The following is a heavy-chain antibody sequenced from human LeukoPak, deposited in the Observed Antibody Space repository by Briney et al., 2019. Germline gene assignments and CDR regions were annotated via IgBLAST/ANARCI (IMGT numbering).Heavy chain of an antibody. Sequence: GWSLRLSCAASGFTFSSYGMHWVRQAPGKGLAGVACIRYDGGNKYYADSVKGRFTISRDNSKNTLYLQMNSLRAEDTAVYYCANGGGWDTAMFNDYSGQGTLVTVSS. J-gene: IGHJ4*02. CDR2: IRYDGGNK. D-gene: IGHD5-18*01. CDR1: GFTFSSYG. V-gene: IGHV3-30*02. CDR3: ANGGGWDTAMFNDY.